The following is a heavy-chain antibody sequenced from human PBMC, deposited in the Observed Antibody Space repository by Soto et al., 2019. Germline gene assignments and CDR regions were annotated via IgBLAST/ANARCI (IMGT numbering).Heavy chain of an antibody. CDR3: ARDKITALLDY. CDR2: INHSGST. Sequence: TSETLSDTCGVYGGTCGDYCWTWFRQPPGTGLEWIGEINHSGSTNYNPSLKSRVTISVDTSKNQFSLKLTSVTAADTAVYYCARDKITALLDYWGQGTLVTVSS. J-gene: IGHJ4*02. D-gene: IGHD3-10*01. CDR1: GGTCGDYC. V-gene: IGHV4-34*01.